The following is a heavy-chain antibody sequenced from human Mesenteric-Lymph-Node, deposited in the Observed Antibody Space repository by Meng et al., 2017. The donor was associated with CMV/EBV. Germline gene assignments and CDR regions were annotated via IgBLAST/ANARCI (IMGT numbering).Heavy chain of an antibody. CDR3: TRQNQEHLIDY. CDR2: IYSSGST. Sequence: GSLRLSCTVSGGSITTYYWSWIRQSPGRELEWIGFIYSSGSTTYNPSLKSRVTMSINTSKNQYYVRLTSVTAADTATYYCTRQNQEHLIDYWGQGAPVTVSS. D-gene: IGHD1-14*01. V-gene: IGHV4-59*01. CDR1: GGSITTYY. J-gene: IGHJ4*02.